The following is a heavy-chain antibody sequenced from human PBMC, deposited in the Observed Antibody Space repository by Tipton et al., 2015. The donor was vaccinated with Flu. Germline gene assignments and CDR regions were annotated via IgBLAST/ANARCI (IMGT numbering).Heavy chain of an antibody. CDR3: ARACSGGSCYYNY. CDR2: IIPILGIA. J-gene: IGHJ4*02. D-gene: IGHD2-15*01. V-gene: IGHV1-69*09. Sequence: QVQLVQSGAEVKKPGSSVKVSCKASGGTFSSYAISWVRQAPGQGLEWMGRIIPILGIATYAQKFQGRVTITADKSTSTAYMELSSLRSEDTAVYYCARACSGGSCYYNYWGQGSLVAVSS. CDR1: GGTFSSYA.